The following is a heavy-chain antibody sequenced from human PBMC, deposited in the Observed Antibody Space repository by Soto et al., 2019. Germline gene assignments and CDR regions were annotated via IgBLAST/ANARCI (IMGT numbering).Heavy chain of an antibody. D-gene: IGHD2-15*01. V-gene: IGHV1-69*13. J-gene: IGHJ5*02. CDR2: IIPIFGTA. CDR1: GGTFSSYA. Sequence: SVKVSCKASGGTFSSYAISWVRQAPGQGLEWMGGIIPIFGTANYAQKFQGRVTITADESTSTAYMELSSLRSEGTAVYYCARETRSPNWFDPWGQGTLVTVSS. CDR3: ARETRSPNWFDP.